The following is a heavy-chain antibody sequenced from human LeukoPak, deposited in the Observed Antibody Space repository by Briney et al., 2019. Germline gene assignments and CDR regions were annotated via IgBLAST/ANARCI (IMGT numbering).Heavy chain of an antibody. J-gene: IGHJ6*02. Sequence: PGGPLRLSCAAPGFTFSSYWMHWVRQGPGKGQVWVSRISTDGSNTNYADSVKGRFTFSRDNAKNTLYLQMNSLRAEDTAVYYCVRQAGSGTYYRGFDVWGQGTTVTVSS. CDR3: VRQAGSGTYYRGFDV. CDR1: GFTFSSYW. V-gene: IGHV3-74*01. D-gene: IGHD3-10*01. CDR2: ISTDGSNT.